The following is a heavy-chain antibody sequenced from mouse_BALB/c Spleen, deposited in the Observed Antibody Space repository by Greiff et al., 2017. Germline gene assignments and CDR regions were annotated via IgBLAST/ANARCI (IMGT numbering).Heavy chain of an antibody. CDR3: AIIYYGNYEDAMDY. D-gene: IGHD2-1*01. V-gene: IGHV14-3*02. J-gene: IGHJ4*01. CDR1: GFNIKDTY. CDR2: IDPANGNT. Sequence: VHVKQSGAELVKPGASVKLSCTASGFNIKDTYMHWVKQRPEQGLEWIGRIDPANGNTKYDPKFQGKATITADTSSNTAYLQLSSLTSEDTAVYYCAIIYYGNYEDAMDYWGQGTSVTVSS.